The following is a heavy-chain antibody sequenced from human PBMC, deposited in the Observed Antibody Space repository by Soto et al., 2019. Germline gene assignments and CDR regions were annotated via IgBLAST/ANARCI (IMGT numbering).Heavy chain of an antibody. CDR3: AKVFVDGCYHCPYYFAS. Sequence: PGGSLRLSCAASGFTFSTYVMNWVRLAPGEGLEWVSGISTSGTNTYYADSVRGRFTISRDNSKNTLYLQMNSLRAEDTAVYYCAKVFVDGCYHCPYYFASWSRGALVPVSS. V-gene: IGHV3-23*01. CDR1: GFTFSTYV. J-gene: IGHJ4*02. D-gene: IGHD2-2*01. CDR2: ISTSGTNT.